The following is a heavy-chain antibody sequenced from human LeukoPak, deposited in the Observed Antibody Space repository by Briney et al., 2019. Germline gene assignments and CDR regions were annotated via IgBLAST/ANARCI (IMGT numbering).Heavy chain of an antibody. J-gene: IGHJ4*02. D-gene: IGHD2-2*01. CDR3: AKDMGYCSSATCYGLDY. CDR1: GFTFSNYG. V-gene: IGHV3-30*02. CDR2: IQYDGSNK. Sequence: GGSLRLSCAASGFTFSNYGMHWVRQAPGKGLEWVAFIQYDGSNKYYADSMKGRFTISRDNSKNTLYLQMNSLRAEDTAIYYCAKDMGYCSSATCYGLDYWGQGTLVTVSS.